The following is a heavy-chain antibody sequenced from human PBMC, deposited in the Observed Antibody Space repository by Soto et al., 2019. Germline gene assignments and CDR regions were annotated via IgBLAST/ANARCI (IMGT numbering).Heavy chain of an antibody. CDR3: ARGGGGYSNDY. J-gene: IGHJ4*02. V-gene: IGHV3-11*01. Sequence: LRLSCTVSGFAFRHNYLTWIRQAPGKGLEWLSYISTSGSPAYYADSVKGRFTISTDTSTSTAYMELRSLRSDDTAVYYCARGGGGYSNDYWGQGTLVTVSS. CDR1: GFAFRHNY. D-gene: IGHD4-4*01. CDR2: ISTSGSPA.